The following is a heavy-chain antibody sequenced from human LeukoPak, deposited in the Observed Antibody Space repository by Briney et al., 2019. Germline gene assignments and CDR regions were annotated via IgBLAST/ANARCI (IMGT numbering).Heavy chain of an antibody. CDR3: ARVRRDGYNEGAFDI. Sequence: GSSVKVSCKASGGTFSSYAISWVRQAPGQGLEWMGRIIPILGIANYAQKFQGRVTITADKSTSTAYMELSSLRSEDTAVYYCARVRRDGYNEGAFDIWGQGTMVTVSS. D-gene: IGHD5-24*01. CDR1: GGTFSSYA. V-gene: IGHV1-69*04. J-gene: IGHJ3*02. CDR2: IIPILGIA.